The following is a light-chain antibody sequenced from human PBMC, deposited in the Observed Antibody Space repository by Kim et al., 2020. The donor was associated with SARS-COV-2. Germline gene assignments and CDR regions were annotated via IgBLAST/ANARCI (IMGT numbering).Light chain of an antibody. CDR3: SSYAGSNNLV. Sequence: QSALTQPPSASGSPGQSVTISCTGTSSDVGGYNYVSWYQQHAGQAPKLMFYEVSKRPSGVPDRFSGSKSGNTASLTVSGLQAEDEADYYCSSYAGSNNLVFGGGTQLTVL. CDR2: EVS. CDR1: SSDVGGYNY. J-gene: IGLJ2*01. V-gene: IGLV2-8*01.